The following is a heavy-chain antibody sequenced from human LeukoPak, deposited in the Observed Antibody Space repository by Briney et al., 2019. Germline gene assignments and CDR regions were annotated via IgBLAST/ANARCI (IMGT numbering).Heavy chain of an antibody. CDR2: IKSKTDGGTT. CDR1: GFTFSNAW. CDR3: TTALEWLGAFDI. V-gene: IGHV3-15*01. Sequence: GGSLRLSCAASGFTFSNAWVSWVRQAPGKGLEWVGHIKSKTDGGTTDYAAPVKGRFTISRDDSKNTLYLQMNSLKTEDTAVYYCTTALEWLGAFDIWGQGTMVTVSS. J-gene: IGHJ3*02. D-gene: IGHD3-3*01.